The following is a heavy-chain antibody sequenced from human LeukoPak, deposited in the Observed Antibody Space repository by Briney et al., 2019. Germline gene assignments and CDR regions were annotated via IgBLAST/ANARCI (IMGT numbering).Heavy chain of an antibody. CDR1: GGSISSSSYY. V-gene: IGHV4-39*01. CDR2: IYESGTT. Sequence: PSETLSLTCTVSGGSISSSSYYWGWIRQTPGEGLEWIGTIYESGTTYYNPSLKSRVTIPVDTSKNQFSLKLSSVTAADTAVYYCARGSVRVVRGVTDNWGQGTLVTVSS. CDR3: ARGSVRVVRGVTDN. D-gene: IGHD3-10*01. J-gene: IGHJ4*02.